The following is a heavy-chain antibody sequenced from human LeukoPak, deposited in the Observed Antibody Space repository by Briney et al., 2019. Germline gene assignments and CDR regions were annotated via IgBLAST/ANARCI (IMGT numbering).Heavy chain of an antibody. CDR1: GDTISRGRYY. Sequence: SQTLSLTCTVSGDTISRGRYYWSWIRQPAGKGLEWIGRIYTTGSSNYNPSLKSRVTISVDTSKNHFSLKLSSVTAADTAVYYCARHGSRAYVRATRYWGQGTLVTVSS. CDR3: ARHGSRAYVRATRY. J-gene: IGHJ4*02. CDR2: IYTTGSS. V-gene: IGHV4-61*02. D-gene: IGHD1-26*01.